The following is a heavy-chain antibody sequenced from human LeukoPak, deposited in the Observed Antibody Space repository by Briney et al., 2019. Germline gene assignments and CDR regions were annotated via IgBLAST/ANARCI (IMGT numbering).Heavy chain of an antibody. CDR3: ARHLYGDYLTDRYYGMDV. V-gene: IGHV3-53*01. Sequence: AGGSLRLSCAASGFTVSSNYMSWVRQAPGKGLEWVSVIYSGGRTYYADSVKGRFAISRDNSKNTLYLQMNSLTAEDTAVYYCARHLYGDYLTDRYYGMDVWGQGTTVTVSS. CDR2: IYSGGRT. CDR1: GFTVSSNY. J-gene: IGHJ6*02. D-gene: IGHD4-17*01.